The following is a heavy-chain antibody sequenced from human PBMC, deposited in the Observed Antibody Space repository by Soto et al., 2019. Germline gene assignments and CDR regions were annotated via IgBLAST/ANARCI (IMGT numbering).Heavy chain of an antibody. J-gene: IGHJ3*02. CDR1: WFTVSSNY. V-gene: IGHV3-53*01. CDR3: ARGRPAGRGLQLGAFDI. D-gene: IGHD6-13*01. Sequence: GGSLRLSCAASWFTVSSNYMSWVRQAPGKGLEWVSVIYSGGSTYYADSVKGRFTISRDNSKNTLYLQMNSLRAEDTAVYYCARGRPAGRGLQLGAFDIWGQGTMVTVSS. CDR2: IYSGGST.